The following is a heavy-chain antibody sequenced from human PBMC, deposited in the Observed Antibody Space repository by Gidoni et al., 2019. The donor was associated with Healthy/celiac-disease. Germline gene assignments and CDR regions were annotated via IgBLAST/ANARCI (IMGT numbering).Heavy chain of an antibody. CDR2: ISYDGSNK. V-gene: IGHV3-30*18. Sequence: QVQLVESGGGVVQPGRSLRLSCAASGFTFSSYGMHWVRQAPGKGLEWVAVISYDGSNKYYADSVKGRFTISRDNSKNTLYLQMNSLRAEDTAVYYCAKDKEGYGSGSYIPSTLFYWGQGTLVTVSS. D-gene: IGHD3-10*01. CDR3: AKDKEGYGSGSYIPSTLFY. J-gene: IGHJ4*02. CDR1: GFTFSSYG.